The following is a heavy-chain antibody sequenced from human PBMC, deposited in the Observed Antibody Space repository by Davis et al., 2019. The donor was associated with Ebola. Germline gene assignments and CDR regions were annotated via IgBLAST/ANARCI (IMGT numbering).Heavy chain of an antibody. V-gene: IGHV3-11*01. CDR3: PKDSWYGDYFDY. CDR1: GFTFSDYY. J-gene: IGHJ4*02. D-gene: IGHD4-17*01. Sequence: PGGSLRLSCAASGFTFSDYYMSWIRQAPGKGLEWVSYISSSGSTIYYADSVKGRFTISRDNAKNSLYLQMNSLRAEDTAVYYCPKDSWYGDYFDYWGQGTLVTVSS. CDR2: ISSSGSTI.